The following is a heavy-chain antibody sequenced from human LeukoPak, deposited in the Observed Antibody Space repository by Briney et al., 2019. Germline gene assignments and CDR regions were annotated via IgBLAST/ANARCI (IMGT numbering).Heavy chain of an antibody. CDR2: INPNSGGT. CDR1: GYTFTGYY. D-gene: IGHD3-10*01. Sequence: ASVKVSCKASGYTFTGYYMHWVRQAPGQGLEWMGWINPNSGGTNYAQKFQGRVTMTRDTSISTAYMELSRLRSDDTAVYYGGRGRGGVTMVRGVIARFDPWGQGTLVTVSS. CDR3: GRGRGGVTMVRGVIARFDP. J-gene: IGHJ5*02. V-gene: IGHV1-2*02.